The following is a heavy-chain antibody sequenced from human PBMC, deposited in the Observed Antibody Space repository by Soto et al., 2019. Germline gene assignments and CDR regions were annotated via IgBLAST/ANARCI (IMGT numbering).Heavy chain of an antibody. Sequence: GESLKISCKGSGYSFTSYWIGWVRQMPGKGLEWMGIIYPGDSDTRYSPSFQGQVTISADKSISTAYLQWSSLKASDTAMYYCARHGPRAYYYYYGMDVWGQGATVTVSS. V-gene: IGHV5-51*01. CDR2: IYPGDSDT. CDR1: GYSFTSYW. CDR3: ARHGPRAYYYYYGMDV. J-gene: IGHJ6*02.